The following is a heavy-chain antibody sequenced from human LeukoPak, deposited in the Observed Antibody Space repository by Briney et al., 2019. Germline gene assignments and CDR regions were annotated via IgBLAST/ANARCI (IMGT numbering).Heavy chain of an antibody. V-gene: IGHV5-51*01. J-gene: IGHJ6*02. D-gene: IGHD7-27*01. CDR1: GYSFTSYW. Sequence: GESLKFSCKGSGYSFTSYWIGWVRQMPGKGLEWMGIIYPGDSDTRYSPSFQGQVTISADKSISAAYLQWSSLKASDTAMYYCASSNWGSGYYYYGMDVWGQGTTVTVSS. CDR3: ASSNWGSGYYYYGMDV. CDR2: IYPGDSDT.